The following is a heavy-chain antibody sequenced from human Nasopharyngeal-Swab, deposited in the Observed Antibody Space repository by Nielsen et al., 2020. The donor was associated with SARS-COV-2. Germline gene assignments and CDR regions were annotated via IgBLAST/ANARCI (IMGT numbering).Heavy chain of an antibody. J-gene: IGHJ6*03. D-gene: IGHD4-17*01. Sequence: WIRQSRSRGIEWLGRTYYRSKWYNDYAVSVKSRITIDPDTSKNQFSLHLNSVTPEDTAVYYCAKARGAYGDYYYYYYTDVWGKGTTVTVSS. V-gene: IGHV6-1*01. CDR3: AKARGAYGDYYYYYYTDV. CDR2: TYYRSKWYN.